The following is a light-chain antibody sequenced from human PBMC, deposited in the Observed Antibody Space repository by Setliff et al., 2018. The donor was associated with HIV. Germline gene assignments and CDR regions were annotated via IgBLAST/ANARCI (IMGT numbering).Light chain of an antibody. Sequence: DIVMTQSPDSLAVSLGERATINCESSQSVLYRSNNKNYLAWYQQKQGQPPKLLIYWASTRESGVPDRFSGSGSGTDFTLTISSLQAEDVAVYYCQQYYSIPRTFGQGTKVDIK. CDR2: WAS. CDR1: QSVLYRSNNKNY. J-gene: IGKJ1*01. V-gene: IGKV4-1*01. CDR3: QQYYSIPRT.